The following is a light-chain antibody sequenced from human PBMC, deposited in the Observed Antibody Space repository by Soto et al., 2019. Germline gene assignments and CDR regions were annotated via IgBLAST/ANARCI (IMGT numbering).Light chain of an antibody. Sequence: EIVLTQSPGTLSLSPGERATLSCRASQGVSSTYLAWYQQKPGQAPRLLIYGASFRATGIPDRFSGSGSGTDFTLTITRLEPEDFAVYYCQQFGGSSRTFGQGTKV. CDR3: QQFGGSSRT. V-gene: IGKV3-20*01. J-gene: IGKJ1*01. CDR2: GAS. CDR1: QGVSSTY.